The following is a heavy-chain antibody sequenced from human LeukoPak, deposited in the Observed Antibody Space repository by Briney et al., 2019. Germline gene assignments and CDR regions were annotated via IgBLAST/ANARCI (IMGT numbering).Heavy chain of an antibody. D-gene: IGHD3-9*01. CDR3: AKEVRYFDWFLQSMGFDY. CDR2: IRYDGSNK. J-gene: IGHJ4*02. V-gene: IGHV3-30*02. Sequence: GGSLRLSCAASGFTFSSYGMHWVRQAPGKGLEWVAFIRYDGSNKYYADSVKGRFTISRDNSKNTLYLQMNSLRAEDTAVYYCAKEVRYFDWFLQSMGFDYWGQGTLVTVSS. CDR1: GFTFSSYG.